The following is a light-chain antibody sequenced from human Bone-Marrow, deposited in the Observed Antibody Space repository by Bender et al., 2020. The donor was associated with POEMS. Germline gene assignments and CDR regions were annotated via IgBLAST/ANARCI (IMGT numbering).Light chain of an antibody. Sequence: QSALTQPASVSGSPGQSITISCTGTSSDVGAYNYVSWYQQHPGKAPKLMILDVNNRPSGVSNRFSGSKSGNTASLTSSGLQAEDEADYFCISYTSSSTLVFGGGTKLTVL. CDR2: DVN. CDR3: ISYTSSSTLV. V-gene: IGLV2-14*03. J-gene: IGLJ3*02. CDR1: SSDVGAYNY.